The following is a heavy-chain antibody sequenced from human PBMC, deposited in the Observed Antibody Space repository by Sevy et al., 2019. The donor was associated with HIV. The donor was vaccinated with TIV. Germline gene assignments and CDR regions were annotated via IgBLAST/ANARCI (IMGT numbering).Heavy chain of an antibody. J-gene: IGHJ4*02. V-gene: IGHV3-23*01. D-gene: IGHD3-22*01. Sequence: GGSLRLSCVASGFTFSSYAMSWVRQAPGKGLEWVSAISGSGGSTYYADSLKGRFTISRDNSKNTLYLQMNSLRAEDTAVYYCAKVDSSGYYSVSGFDYWGQGTLVTVSS. CDR2: ISGSGGST. CDR3: AKVDSSGYYSVSGFDY. CDR1: GFTFSSYA.